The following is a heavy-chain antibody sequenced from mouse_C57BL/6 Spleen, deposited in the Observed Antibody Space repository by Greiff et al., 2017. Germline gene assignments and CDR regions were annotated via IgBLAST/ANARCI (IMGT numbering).Heavy chain of an antibody. CDR3: ARGLITTVVGYFDV. D-gene: IGHD1-1*01. V-gene: IGHV1-82*01. Sequence: QVQLQQSGPELVKPGASVKISCKASGYAFSSSWMNWVKQRPGKGLEWIGRIYPGDGDTNYNGKFKGKATLTADKSSSTAYMQLSSLTSEDSAVYFCARGLITTVVGYFDVWGTGTTVTVSS. J-gene: IGHJ1*03. CDR2: IYPGDGDT. CDR1: GYAFSSSW.